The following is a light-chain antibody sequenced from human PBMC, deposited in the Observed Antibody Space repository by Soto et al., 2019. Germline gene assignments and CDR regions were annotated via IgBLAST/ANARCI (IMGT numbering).Light chain of an antibody. Sequence: DIQMTQSPSSLSAYVGDRVTITCRASQSISSSLNWYQQTPGKAPKLLIYAASNLQSGVPSRFSGSGSVTDFTLTISSLQPEDFATYYCQQSYSTPQTFGQGTKVEIK. CDR3: QQSYSTPQT. CDR1: QSISSS. V-gene: IGKV1-39*01. J-gene: IGKJ1*01. CDR2: AAS.